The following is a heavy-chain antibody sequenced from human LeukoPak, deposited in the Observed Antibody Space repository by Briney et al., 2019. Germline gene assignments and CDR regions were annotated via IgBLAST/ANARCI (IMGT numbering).Heavy chain of an antibody. CDR2: IYYSGST. J-gene: IGHJ4*02. Sequence: SETLSLTCTVSGGSISSYYWSWIRQPPGKGLEWIGYIYYSGSTNYNPSLKSRVTIPVDTSKNQFSLKLSSVTDADTAVYYCARVGTYGSGSYLSWLDYWGQGTLVTVSS. D-gene: IGHD3-10*01. CDR1: GGSISSYY. CDR3: ARVGTYGSGSYLSWLDY. V-gene: IGHV4-59*01.